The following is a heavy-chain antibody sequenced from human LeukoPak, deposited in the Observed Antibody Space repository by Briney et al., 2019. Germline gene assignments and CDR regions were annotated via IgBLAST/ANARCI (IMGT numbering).Heavy chain of an antibody. D-gene: IGHD4-17*01. Sequence: GGSLRLSCAASGFTFRSYTMSWVRQDPGKGLEWVSSISSSTAYLYYADSVRGRFTISRDNAKNSLYLQMNSLRAEDTAVYYCARRYGDYGPIDYWGQGTLVTVSS. CDR1: GFTFRSYT. V-gene: IGHV3-21*01. CDR3: ARRYGDYGPIDY. J-gene: IGHJ4*02. CDR2: ISSSTAYL.